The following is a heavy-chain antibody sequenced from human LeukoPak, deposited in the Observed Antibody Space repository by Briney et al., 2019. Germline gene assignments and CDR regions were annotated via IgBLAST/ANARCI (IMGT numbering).Heavy chain of an antibody. CDR3: VREGLGPSFSAWFDP. D-gene: IGHD3/OR15-3a*01. Sequence: GGSLRLSCPASGFTFRNYGIHWVRQAPGKGLEWVIVVSRDGGTKYYSDSVKGRFTISRDNSENTLYLQMNSLRPEDTAVYYCVREGLGPSFSAWFDPWGHGTLVTVSS. J-gene: IGHJ5*02. CDR1: GFTFRNYG. V-gene: IGHV3-30*03. CDR2: VSRDGGTK.